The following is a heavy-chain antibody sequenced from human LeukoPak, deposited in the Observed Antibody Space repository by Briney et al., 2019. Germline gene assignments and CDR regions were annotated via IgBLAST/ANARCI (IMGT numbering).Heavy chain of an antibody. CDR2: ISSSGSTI. D-gene: IGHD3-10*01. CDR1: GFTFSSYE. J-gene: IGHJ4*02. CDR3: ARDRFGELYPPGIDY. V-gene: IGHV3-48*03. Sequence: PGGSLRLSCAASGFTFSSYEMNWVRQAPGKGLEGVSYISSSGSTIYYADSVKGRFTISRDNAKNSLYLQMNSLRAEDTAVYYCARDRFGELYPPGIDYWGQGTLVTVSS.